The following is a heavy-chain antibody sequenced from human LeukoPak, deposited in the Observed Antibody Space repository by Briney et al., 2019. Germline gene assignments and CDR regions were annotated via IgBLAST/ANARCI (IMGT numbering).Heavy chain of an antibody. CDR3: ARHQGRQWLVRGGLDY. V-gene: IGHV4-38-2*02. J-gene: IGHJ4*02. CDR2: INYSGST. D-gene: IGHD6-19*01. CDR1: GYSITSDY. Sequence: SETLSLTCSVSGYSITSDYWGWIRQPPGKGLEWIGRINYSGSTYYNPSLKSRVTISVDTSKNQFSLKLSSVTAADTAVYYCARHQGRQWLVRGGLDYWGQGTLVTVSS.